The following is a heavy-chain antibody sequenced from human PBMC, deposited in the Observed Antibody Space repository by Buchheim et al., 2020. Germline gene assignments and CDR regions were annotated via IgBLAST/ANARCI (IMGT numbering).Heavy chain of an antibody. CDR2: ISYDGINK. J-gene: IGHJ4*02. V-gene: IGHV3-30*14. CDR3: ARGESNYYGPLDY. D-gene: IGHD3-10*01. Sequence: QVQLVESGGGVVQPGRSLRLSCAASGFTFRSYAMHWVRQAPGKGLEWVAVISYDGINKYYADSVKGRFTISRDNSKNMLYLQMSRLRAEDTSLYYCARGESNYYGPLDYWGQGTL. CDR1: GFTFRSYA.